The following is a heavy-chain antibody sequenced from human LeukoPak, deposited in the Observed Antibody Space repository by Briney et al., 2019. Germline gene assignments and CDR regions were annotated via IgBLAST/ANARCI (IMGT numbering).Heavy chain of an antibody. CDR3: ARDQGIAARGGMDV. V-gene: IGHV3-48*03. CDR2: ISSSGSTI. CDR1: GFTFSSYE. D-gene: IGHD6-6*01. J-gene: IGHJ6*02. Sequence: PGGSLRLSCAASGFTFSSYEMNWVRQAPGKGLEWVSYISSSGSTIYYADSVKGRFTISRDNAKNSLYLQMNSLRAEDTAVYYCARDQGIAARGGMDVWGQGTTVTVSS.